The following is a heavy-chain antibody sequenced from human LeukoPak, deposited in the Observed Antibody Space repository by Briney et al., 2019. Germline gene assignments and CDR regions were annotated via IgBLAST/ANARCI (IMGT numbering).Heavy chain of an antibody. J-gene: IGHJ4*02. Sequence: PSETLSLTCTVSGGSISSSSYYWGWIRQPPGKGLEWIGSIYYSGSTYYNPSLKSRVTISVDTSKNQFSLKLSSVTAADTAVYYCARICGGDCYLRPPTHWGQGTLVTVSS. D-gene: IGHD2-21*02. V-gene: IGHV4-39*07. CDR1: GGSISSSSYY. CDR2: IYYSGST. CDR3: ARICGGDCYLRPPTH.